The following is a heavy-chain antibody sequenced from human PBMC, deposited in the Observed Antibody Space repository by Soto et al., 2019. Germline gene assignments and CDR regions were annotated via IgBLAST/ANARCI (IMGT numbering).Heavy chain of an antibody. CDR1: GGYISSYY. Sequence: TSETLSVTCTVSGGYISSYYWSRIRQPPGKGLEWIGEINHSGSTNYNPSLKSRVTISVDTSKNQFSLQLNSVTPEDTAVYYCARECIVLVPADRGGSYGMDVWGQGTTVTVSS. D-gene: IGHD2-2*01. CDR2: INHSGST. CDR3: ARECIVLVPADRGGSYGMDV. J-gene: IGHJ6*02. V-gene: IGHV4-34*01.